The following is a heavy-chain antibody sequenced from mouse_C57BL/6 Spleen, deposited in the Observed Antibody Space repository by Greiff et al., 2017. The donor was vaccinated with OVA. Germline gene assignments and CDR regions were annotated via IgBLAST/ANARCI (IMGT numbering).Heavy chain of an antibody. D-gene: IGHD1-1*01. CDR3: TRGVTVGLYFDY. V-gene: IGHV5-9-1*02. J-gene: IGHJ2*01. CDR2: ISSGGDYI. Sequence: EVKLVESGEGLVKPGGSLKLSCAASGFTFSSYAMSWVRQTPEKRLEWVAYISSGGDYIYYADTVKGRFTISRDNARNTLYLQMSSLKSEDTAMYYCTRGVTVGLYFDYWGQGTTLTVSS. CDR1: GFTFSSYA.